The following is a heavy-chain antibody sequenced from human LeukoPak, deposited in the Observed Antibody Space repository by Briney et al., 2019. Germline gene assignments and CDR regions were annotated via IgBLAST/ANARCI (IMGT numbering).Heavy chain of an antibody. CDR1: GYTFTGYY. Sequence: ASVKVSCKASGYTFTGYYMHWVRQAPGQGLEWMGWINPNSGGTNYAQKFQGRVTMTRDTSISTAYMELRSLRSDDTAVYYCARDRLYTGRFDYWGQGTLVTVSS. CDR3: ARDRLYTGRFDY. J-gene: IGHJ4*02. D-gene: IGHD2-2*02. V-gene: IGHV1-2*02. CDR2: INPNSGGT.